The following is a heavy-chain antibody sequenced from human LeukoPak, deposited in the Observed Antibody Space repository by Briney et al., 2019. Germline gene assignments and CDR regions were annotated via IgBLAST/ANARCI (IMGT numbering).Heavy chain of an antibody. J-gene: IGHJ4*02. Sequence: ASVKVSCKASGYSLSSYTLSWVRQAPGQGLEWMGWINTNTGNPTYAQGFTGRFVFSLDTSVSTAYLQISSLKAEDTAVYYCARDNWAGTVLGFDYWGQGTLVTVSS. CDR1: GYSLSSYT. CDR2: INTNTGNP. D-gene: IGHD6-19*01. V-gene: IGHV7-4-1*02. CDR3: ARDNWAGTVLGFDY.